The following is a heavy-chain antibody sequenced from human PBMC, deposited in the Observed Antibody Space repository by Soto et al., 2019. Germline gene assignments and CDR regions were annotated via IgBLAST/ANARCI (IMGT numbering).Heavy chain of an antibody. CDR1: GGSISSSSYY. D-gene: IGHD6-6*01. Sequence: QLQLQESGPGLVKPSETLSLTCTVSGGSISSSSYYWGWIRQPPGKGLEWIGSIYYSGSTYYNPSLKSRVTISVDTSKNQFSLKLSSVTAADTAVYYCARLRRSSSGYYYYYYYMDVWGKGTTVTVSS. V-gene: IGHV4-39*01. CDR3: ARLRRSSSGYYYYYYYMDV. CDR2: IYYSGST. J-gene: IGHJ6*03.